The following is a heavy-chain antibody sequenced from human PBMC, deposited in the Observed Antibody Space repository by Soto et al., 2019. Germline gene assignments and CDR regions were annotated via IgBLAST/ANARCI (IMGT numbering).Heavy chain of an antibody. J-gene: IGHJ5*02. D-gene: IGHD6-6*01. Sequence: QVQLVQSGVEVKKPGASVKVSCKASGYTFTNYAISWVRQAPGRGLEWMGWVNTYNGNPNYAQIFQGRVTMTTDTSTGTAYMELRSLKSDDSAVYYCARDSQYSTDWQRSDPWGQGTLVTVSS. CDR2: VNTYNGNP. CDR3: ARDSQYSTDWQRSDP. V-gene: IGHV1-18*01. CDR1: GYTFTNYA.